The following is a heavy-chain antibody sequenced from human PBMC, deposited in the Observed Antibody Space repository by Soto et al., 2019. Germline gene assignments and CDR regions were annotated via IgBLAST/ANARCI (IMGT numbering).Heavy chain of an antibody. CDR3: AKPLWFGETAPFDY. CDR2: ISYDGSNK. J-gene: IGHJ4*02. V-gene: IGHV3-30*18. D-gene: IGHD3-10*01. CDR1: GFPFSSYG. Sequence: PWGSLRLTCAASGFPFSSYGMNWVRQAPGKGLEWLAVISYDGSNKYYADSVKGRFTISRDNSKNTLYLQMNSLRAEDTAVYYCAKPLWFGETAPFDYWGQGTLVTVSS.